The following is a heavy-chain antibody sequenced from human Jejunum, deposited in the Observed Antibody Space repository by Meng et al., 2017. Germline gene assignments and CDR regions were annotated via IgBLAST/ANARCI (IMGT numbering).Heavy chain of an antibody. V-gene: IGHV4-4*02. CDR1: GASISSGNW. CDR3: ARHISVTGTRGFDY. CDR2: MYQSGTN. Sequence: QGQLQGSGPGLVQPSETLSLTCAVSGASISSGNWWSWVRQPPGKGLEWIGEMYQSGTNNYNPSLKSRVTILLDTSKNQLSLELTSVTAADTAVYYCARHISVTGTRGFDYWGQGTLVTVSS. D-gene: IGHD6-19*01. J-gene: IGHJ4*02.